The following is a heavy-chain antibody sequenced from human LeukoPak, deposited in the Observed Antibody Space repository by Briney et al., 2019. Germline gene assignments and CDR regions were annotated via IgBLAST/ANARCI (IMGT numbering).Heavy chain of an antibody. J-gene: IGHJ4*02. CDR2: ISGGGGTT. CDR1: GFTFSSYA. V-gene: IGHV3-23*01. D-gene: IGHD2-15*01. Sequence: GGSLRLSYAASGFTFSSYAMSWVRQAPGMGLEWVSVISGGGGTTFYADSVKGRFTISRDNSKNTVYLQMNSLRAEDTAVYYCAKRDCSGGSCYSPLDYWGQGTLVTVSS. CDR3: AKRDCSGGSCYSPLDY.